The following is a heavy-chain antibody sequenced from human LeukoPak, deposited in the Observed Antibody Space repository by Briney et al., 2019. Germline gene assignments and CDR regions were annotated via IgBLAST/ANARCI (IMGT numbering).Heavy chain of an antibody. CDR2: INHSGST. Sequence: SETLSLACAVYGGSFSGYYWSWIRQPPGKGLEWIGEINHSGSTNYNPSLKSRVTISVDTSKNQFSLKLSSVTAADTAVYYCVREPLYCSSTSCYRDYWGQGTLVTVSS. J-gene: IGHJ4*02. D-gene: IGHD2-2*02. CDR3: VREPLYCSSTSCYRDY. V-gene: IGHV4-34*01. CDR1: GGSFSGYY.